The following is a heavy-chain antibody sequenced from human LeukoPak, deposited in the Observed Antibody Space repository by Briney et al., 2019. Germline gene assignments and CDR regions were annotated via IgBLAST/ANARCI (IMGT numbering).Heavy chain of an antibody. CDR1: GYSFTNNY. V-gene: IGHV1-46*01. Sequence: ASVKVSCKASGYSFTNNYIHWVRQAPGQGLEWMGMIYPRDGSTSYAQRFQDRVTVTRDTSTSTVHMELSGLRAEDTALYHCARDQEGFDYWGQGTLVTVSS. CDR3: ARDQEGFDY. CDR2: IYPRDGST. J-gene: IGHJ4*02.